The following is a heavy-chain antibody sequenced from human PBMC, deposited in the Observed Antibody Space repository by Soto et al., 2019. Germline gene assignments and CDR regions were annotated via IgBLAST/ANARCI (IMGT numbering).Heavy chain of an antibody. CDR3: ARVVVGKFLEPWGDV. V-gene: IGHV4-4*02. Sequence: SETLSLTCAVSGGSISSSNWWSWVRQPPGKGLEWIGEIYHSGSTNYNPSLKSRVTISVDKSKNQFSLKLSSVTAADTAVYYCARVVVGKFLEPWGDVWGQGTTVTVSS. D-gene: IGHD3-3*01. CDR1: GGSISSSNW. J-gene: IGHJ6*02. CDR2: IYHSGST.